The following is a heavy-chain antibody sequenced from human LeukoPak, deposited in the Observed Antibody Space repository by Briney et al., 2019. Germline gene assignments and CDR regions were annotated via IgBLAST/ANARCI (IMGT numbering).Heavy chain of an antibody. Sequence: GGSLRLSCAASGLTLSSYAMSWVRQAPGKGLEWVSAISGSGGSTYYADSVKGRFTISRDNSKNTLYLQMNSLRAEDTAVYYCAKFGSVTTEYWGQGTLVTVSS. V-gene: IGHV3-23*01. D-gene: IGHD4-17*01. CDR1: GLTLSSYA. J-gene: IGHJ4*02. CDR3: AKFGSVTTEY. CDR2: ISGSGGST.